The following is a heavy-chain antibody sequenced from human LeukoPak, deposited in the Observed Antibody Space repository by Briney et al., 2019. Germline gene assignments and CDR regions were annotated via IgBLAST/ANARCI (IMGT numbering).Heavy chain of an antibody. CDR3: ARVIYCSGGSCYDGAWFDP. CDR2: IYQSGST. D-gene: IGHD2-15*01. V-gene: IGHV4-38-2*01. J-gene: IGHJ5*02. Sequence: SETLSLTCAVSGYSISSGYYWGWIRQPPGKGLEWIGRIYQSGSTYYNPSLKSRVTISVDTSKNQFSLKLISVTAADTAVYYCARVIYCSGGSCYDGAWFDPWGQGTLVTVSS. CDR1: GYSISSGYY.